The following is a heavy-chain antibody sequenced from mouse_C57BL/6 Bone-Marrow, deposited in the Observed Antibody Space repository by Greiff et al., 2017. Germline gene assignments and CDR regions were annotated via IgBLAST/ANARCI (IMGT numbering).Heavy chain of an antibody. V-gene: IGHV3-1*01. D-gene: IGHD1-1*01. CDR1: GYSITSGYD. CDR2: ISYSGST. Sequence: EVHLVESGPGMVKPSQSLSLTCTVTGYSITSGYDWHWIRHFPGNKLEWMGYISYSGSTNYNPSLKSRISITHDTSKNHFFLKLNSVTTEDTATYYCARGDYYGSKDYWGQGTTLTVSS. CDR3: ARGDYYGSKDY. J-gene: IGHJ2*01.